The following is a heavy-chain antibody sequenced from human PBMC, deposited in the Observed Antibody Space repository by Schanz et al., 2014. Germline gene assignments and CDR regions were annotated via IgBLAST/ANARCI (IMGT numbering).Heavy chain of an antibody. CDR2: INPLSGAT. CDR3: ARRGPNCSNNACYHGWFDP. Sequence: QVQLVQSGAEVKKPGASVKVSCKASGYTFTSYAMNWVRQAPGQGLEWMGWINPLSGATDYAPTFQGRVSMTRDTSISTAYMEVTRLVSSDTAVYYCARRGPNCSNNACYHGWFDPWGQGTLVTVSS. D-gene: IGHD4-4*01. V-gene: IGHV1-2*02. J-gene: IGHJ5*02. CDR1: GYTFTSYA.